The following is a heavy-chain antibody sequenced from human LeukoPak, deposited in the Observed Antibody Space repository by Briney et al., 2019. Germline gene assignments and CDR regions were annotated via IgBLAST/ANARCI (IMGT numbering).Heavy chain of an antibody. CDR2: ISGSGGST. J-gene: IGHJ4*02. D-gene: IGHD4-17*01. Sequence: GGSLRLSCAASGFTFSGYAMSWVRQAPGKGLEWVSAISGSGGSTYYADSVKGWFTISRDNSKNTLYLQMNSLRAEDTAVYYCAKDWLGDYFDYWGQGTLVTVSS. CDR1: GFTFSGYA. CDR3: AKDWLGDYFDY. V-gene: IGHV3-23*01.